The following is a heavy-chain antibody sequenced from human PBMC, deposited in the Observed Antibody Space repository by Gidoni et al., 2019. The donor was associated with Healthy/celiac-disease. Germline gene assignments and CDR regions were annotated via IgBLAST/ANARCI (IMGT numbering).Heavy chain of an antibody. D-gene: IGHD6-6*01. Sequence: EVQLVESGGGLVQPGGSLRLSCAASGFTFSSYSMNWVRQAPGKGLEWVSYISSSSSTIYYADSVKGRFTISRDNAKNSLYLQMNSLRDEDTAVYYCARLGSRSIAARPSYYYMDVWGKGTTVTVSS. CDR3: ARLGSRSIAARPSYYYMDV. CDR2: ISSSSSTI. CDR1: GFTFSSYS. V-gene: IGHV3-48*02. J-gene: IGHJ6*03.